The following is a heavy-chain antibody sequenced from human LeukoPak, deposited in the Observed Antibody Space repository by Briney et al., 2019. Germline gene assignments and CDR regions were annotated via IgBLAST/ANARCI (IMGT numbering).Heavy chain of an antibody. D-gene: IGHD4-23*01. Sequence: GGSLRLSCAASGFTFSSYGMTWVRQAPGKGLEWVSYISSSGSTIYYADSVKGRFTISRDNAKNSLYLQMNSLRAEDTAVYYCARKVVTLDYWGQGTLVTVSS. J-gene: IGHJ4*02. CDR2: ISSSGSTI. CDR3: ARKVVTLDY. CDR1: GFTFSSYG. V-gene: IGHV3-48*04.